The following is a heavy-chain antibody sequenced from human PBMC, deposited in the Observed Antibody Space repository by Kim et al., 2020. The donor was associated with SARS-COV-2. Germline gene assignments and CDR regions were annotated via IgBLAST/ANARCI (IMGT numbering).Heavy chain of an antibody. CDR3: AKDLPIRPTYYYDSSRAFDI. J-gene: IGHJ3*02. V-gene: IGHV3-23*01. D-gene: IGHD3-22*01. Sequence: RFTISRDNSKNTLYLQMNSLRAEDTAVYYCAKDLPIRPTYYYDSSRAFDIWGQGTMVTVSS.